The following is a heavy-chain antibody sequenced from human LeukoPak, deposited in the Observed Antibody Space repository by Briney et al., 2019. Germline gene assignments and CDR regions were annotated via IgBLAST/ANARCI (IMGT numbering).Heavy chain of an antibody. CDR1: GGSISSGGYY. D-gene: IGHD6-19*01. CDR3: ASVFQWPGYADY. V-gene: IGHV4-31*03. Sequence: SETLSLTCTVSGGSISSGGYYWSWIRQHPGKGLEWIGYIYYSGSTYYNPSLKSRVTISVDRSKNQFSLKLSSVTAADTAVYYCASVFQWPGYADYWGQGTLVTVSS. CDR2: IYYSGST. J-gene: IGHJ4*02.